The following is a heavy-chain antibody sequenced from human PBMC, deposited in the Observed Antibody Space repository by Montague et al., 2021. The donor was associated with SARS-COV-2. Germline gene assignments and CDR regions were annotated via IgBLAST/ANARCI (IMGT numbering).Heavy chain of an antibody. Sequence: SETLSLTCTVSGGSISSPDYYWGWIRQSPGKGLEWIGSISYTGRTYYNPSLRSRVSFSMDTSKNHFSLSLSSVTVADTAAYFCARQLPSYCATNKCYPYYFGGWGQGALVTVSS. V-gene: IGHV4-39*01. D-gene: IGHD2-8*01. CDR2: ISYTGRT. CDR1: GGSISSPDYY. J-gene: IGHJ4*02. CDR3: ARQLPSYCATNKCYPYYFGG.